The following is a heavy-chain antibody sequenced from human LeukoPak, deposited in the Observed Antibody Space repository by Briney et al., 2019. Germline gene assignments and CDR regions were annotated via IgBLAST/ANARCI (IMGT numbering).Heavy chain of an antibody. D-gene: IGHD2-21*02. J-gene: IGHJ3*02. CDR2: IYYSGST. CDR1: GGSISSYY. CDR3: ARLEAYCGGDCYPYAFDI. Sequence: SQTLSLTCTVSGGSISSYYWSWIRQPPGKGLEWIGYIYYSGSTNYNPSLKSRVTISVDTSKNQFSLKLSSVTAADTAVYYCARLEAYCGGDCYPYAFDIWGQGTMVTVSS. V-gene: IGHV4-59*08.